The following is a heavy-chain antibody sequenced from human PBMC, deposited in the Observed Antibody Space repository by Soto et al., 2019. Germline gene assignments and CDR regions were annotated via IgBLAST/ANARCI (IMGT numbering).Heavy chain of an antibody. D-gene: IGHD2-2*01. V-gene: IGHV1-69*13. Sequence: SVKVSCKASGGTFTSYAFSWVRQAPGQGLEWMGGIIPIFGTPDYAQKFQGRVTITADESTRTASMELSSLRSDDTAVYYCARERSVGYCTTTTCPKPFYYYAMDVWGQGTTVTVSS. CDR2: IIPIFGTP. CDR3: ARERSVGYCTTTTCPKPFYYYAMDV. CDR1: GGTFTSYA. J-gene: IGHJ6*02.